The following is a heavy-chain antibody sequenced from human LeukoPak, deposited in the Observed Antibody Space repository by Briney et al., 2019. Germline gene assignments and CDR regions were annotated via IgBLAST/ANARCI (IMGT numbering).Heavy chain of an antibody. CDR3: ARVRPNNGVWPFDY. V-gene: IGHV4-39*07. CDR1: GGSISSSSYY. D-gene: IGHD2-8*01. Sequence: SETLSLTCTVSGGSISSSSYYWGWIRQPPGKGLEWIGSIYYSGSTYYNPSLKSRVTISVDTSKNQFSLKLSSVTAADTAVYYCARVRPNNGVWPFDYWGQGTLVTVSS. J-gene: IGHJ4*02. CDR2: IYYSGST.